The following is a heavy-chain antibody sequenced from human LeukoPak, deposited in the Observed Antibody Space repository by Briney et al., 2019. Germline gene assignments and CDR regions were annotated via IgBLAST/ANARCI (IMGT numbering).Heavy chain of an antibody. D-gene: IGHD3-3*01. CDR3: ASRFGVVTSYYFDY. J-gene: IGHJ4*02. CDR1: GYTFTGYY. CDR2: INPNSGGT. V-gene: IGHV1-2*02. Sequence: GASVKVSCKASGYTFTGYYMHWVRQAPGQGLEWMGWINPNSGGTNYAQKFQGRVTMTRDTSISTAYMELSRLRSDDTAVYYCASRFGVVTSYYFDYWGQGTLVTVSS.